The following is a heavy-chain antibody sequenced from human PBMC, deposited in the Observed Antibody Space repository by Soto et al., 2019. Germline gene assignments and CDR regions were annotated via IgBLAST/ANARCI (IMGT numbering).Heavy chain of an antibody. CDR3: ARDGDFWSAYGPKWGSTGFVY. V-gene: IGHV1-2*06. CDR2: INPNTGDT. D-gene: IGHD3-3*01. J-gene: IGHJ4*02. Sequence: QVQLVQSGAEVKKPGASVKVSCRASGYTFTDYHIHWVRQAPGQGLQWLARINPNTGDTNSAQNFQGRVSVTWDSSTSTAYMELNSLTSDDTAAYYCARDGDFWSAYGPKWGSTGFVYWGQGTLVTVSS. CDR1: GYTFTDYH.